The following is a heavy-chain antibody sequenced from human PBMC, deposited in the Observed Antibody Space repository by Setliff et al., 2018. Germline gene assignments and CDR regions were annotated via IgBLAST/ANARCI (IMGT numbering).Heavy chain of an antibody. V-gene: IGHV1-18*01. D-gene: IGHD3-9*01. Sequence: ASVKVSCKASGYTFSESIVSWLRQSPGQALEWMGWIAVYTGKTYSAQKFQGRLTMTKDKSNNMAYLDLRGLRLDDTAKYFCAKEPAVSLTEAVRRTYYDYAMDAWGQGTTGTVSS. CDR2: IAVYTGKT. CDR3: AKEPAVSLTEAVRRTYYDYAMDA. CDR1: GYTFSESI. J-gene: IGHJ6*02.